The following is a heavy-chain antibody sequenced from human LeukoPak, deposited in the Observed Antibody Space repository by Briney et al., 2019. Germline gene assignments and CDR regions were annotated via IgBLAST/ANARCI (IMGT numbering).Heavy chain of an antibody. D-gene: IGHD1-26*01. CDR2: IYHTGGT. Sequence: PSETLSLTCGVSGYSIRSGDYWGGIRPPPGKGLEWIGSIYHTGGTYYTPSLKSRVTISLDDSRNQLSLSLKSVTAADTAVYYCARHLGPYSGGHHPAVSWGPGTLVTVSS. CDR3: ARHLGPYSGGHHPAVS. J-gene: IGHJ4*02. V-gene: IGHV4-38-2*01. CDR1: GYSIRSGDY.